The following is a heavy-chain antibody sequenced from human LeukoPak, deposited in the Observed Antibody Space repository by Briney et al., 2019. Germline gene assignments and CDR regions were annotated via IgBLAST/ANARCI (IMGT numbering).Heavy chain of an antibody. D-gene: IGHD4-23*01. CDR2: INHSGST. V-gene: IGHV4-34*01. J-gene: IGHJ3*02. CDR1: GGSFSGYY. Sequence: SETLSLTCAVYGGSFSGYYWSWIRQPPGKGLEWIGEINHSGSTNYNPSLKSRVTISVDTSKNQFSLKLSSVTAADTAVYYCATLTGGDDAFDIWGQGTMVTVSS. CDR3: ATLTGGDDAFDI.